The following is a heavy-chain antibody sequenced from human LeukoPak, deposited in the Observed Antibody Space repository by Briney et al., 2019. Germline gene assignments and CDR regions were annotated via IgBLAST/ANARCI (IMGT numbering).Heavy chain of an antibody. D-gene: IGHD6-6*01. CDR1: GGSISSYY. CDR2: IYYSGST. J-gene: IGHJ3*02. Sequence: SETLSLTCTVSGGSISSYYWSWIRQPPGKGLEWIGYIYYSGSTNYSPSLKSRVTISIDTSKNHFSLKLSSVTAADTAVYYCAREFSTSSTAFDIWGQGTMVTVSS. CDR3: AREFSTSSTAFDI. V-gene: IGHV4-59*12.